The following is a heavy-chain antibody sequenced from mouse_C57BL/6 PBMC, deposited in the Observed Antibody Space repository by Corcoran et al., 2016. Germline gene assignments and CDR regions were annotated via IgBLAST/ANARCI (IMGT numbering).Heavy chain of an antibody. J-gene: IGHJ3*01. Sequence: EVQLQQSGPVLVKPGASVKMSCKASGYTFTDYYMNWVKQSHGKSLEWIGVINPYNGGTSYNQKFKGKATLTVDKSSSTAYMELNSLTSEDSAVYYCARCLVTTGFVYWGQGTLVTVSA. D-gene: IGHD2-2*01. CDR3: ARCLVTTGFVY. V-gene: IGHV1-19*01. CDR1: GYTFTDYY. CDR2: INPYNGGT.